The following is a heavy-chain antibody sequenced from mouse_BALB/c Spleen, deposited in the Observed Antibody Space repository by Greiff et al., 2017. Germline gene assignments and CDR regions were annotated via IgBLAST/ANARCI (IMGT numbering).Heavy chain of an antibody. CDR2: IWAGGST. CDR3: ARDGREITYYYAMDY. D-gene: IGHD2-4*01. J-gene: IGHJ4*01. V-gene: IGHV2-9*02. Sequence: QVQLKESGPGLVAPSQSLSITCTVSGFSLTSYGVHWVRQPPGKGLEWLGVIWAGGSTDYNSALKSRLSISKDNSKSQVFLKMNSLQTDDTARYYCARDGREITYYYAMDYWGQGTSVTVSS. CDR1: GFSLTSYG.